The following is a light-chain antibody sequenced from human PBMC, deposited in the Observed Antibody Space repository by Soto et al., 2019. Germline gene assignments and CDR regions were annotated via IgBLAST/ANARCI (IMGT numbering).Light chain of an antibody. CDR2: GAS. Sequence: EIGLTQSPGTLSLSPGERATLSCRASQSVSSNYLAWYQQKPGQAPRLLIHGASSRATGIPDRFSGSGSGTDFTLTISRLEPEDFAVYYCQQYGSLPITFGQGTRLEIK. V-gene: IGKV3-20*01. CDR1: QSVSSNY. J-gene: IGKJ5*01. CDR3: QQYGSLPIT.